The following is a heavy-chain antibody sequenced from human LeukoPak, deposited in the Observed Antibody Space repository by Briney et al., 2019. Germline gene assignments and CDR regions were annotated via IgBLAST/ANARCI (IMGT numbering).Heavy chain of an antibody. CDR3: ARRPAQYFDS. CDR1: GFTFSNSG. Sequence: GGSLRLSRAGSGFTFSNSGMHWVRQAPGKGLEWLALISYDGSNKYYADSVKGRFTISRDDSKNTLYLQMNSLRPEDTAVYYCARRPAQYFDSWGQGTLVTVSS. J-gene: IGHJ4*02. CDR2: ISYDGSNK. V-gene: IGHV3-30*03.